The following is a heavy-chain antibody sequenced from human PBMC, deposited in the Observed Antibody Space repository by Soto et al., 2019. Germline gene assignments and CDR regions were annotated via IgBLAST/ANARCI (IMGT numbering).Heavy chain of an antibody. D-gene: IGHD2-8*02. J-gene: IGHJ4*02. Sequence: WATLPPTFTSWGWPFSDHYWICIRQATWPGLEWVGEITQIGGSAYNPSLKSRVTISVDTSKNQFSLKLTSVTAADTAVYYCARDKITGLFDYSGQGTLVTVSS. V-gene: IGHV4-34*01. CDR3: ARDKITGLFDY. CDR2: ITQIGGS. CDR1: GWPFSDHY.